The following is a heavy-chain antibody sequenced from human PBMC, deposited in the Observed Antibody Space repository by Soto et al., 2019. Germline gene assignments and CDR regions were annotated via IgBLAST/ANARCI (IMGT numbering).Heavy chain of an antibody. D-gene: IGHD1-7*01. V-gene: IGHV3-30*18. Sequence: GGSLRLSCAASGFTFSSYGMHWVRQAPGKGLEWVAVISYDGSNKYYADSVKGRFTISRDNSKNTLYLQMNSLRAEDTAVYYCAKASLSGGPELELGYYGMDVWGQGTTVTVSS. CDR1: GFTFSSYG. J-gene: IGHJ6*02. CDR3: AKASLSGGPELELGYYGMDV. CDR2: ISYDGSNK.